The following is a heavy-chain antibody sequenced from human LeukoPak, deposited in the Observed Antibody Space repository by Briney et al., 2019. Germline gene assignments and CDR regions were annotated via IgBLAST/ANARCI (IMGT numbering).Heavy chain of an antibody. CDR1: GVSISSGDYH. Sequence: SETLSLTCTVSGVSISSGDYHWSWIRQPPGKGLEWIGYTYYSGSTYYSPSLKSRATISLDTSKNQFSLELSSVAAADTAVYYCARDCSGGSCYGVFDIWGQGTMVTVSS. V-gene: IGHV4-30-4*01. D-gene: IGHD2-15*01. CDR3: ARDCSGGSCYGVFDI. CDR2: TYYSGST. J-gene: IGHJ3*02.